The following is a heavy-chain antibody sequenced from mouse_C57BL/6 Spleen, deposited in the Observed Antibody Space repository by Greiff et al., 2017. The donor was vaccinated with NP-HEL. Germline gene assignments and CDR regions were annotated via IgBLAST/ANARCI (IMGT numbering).Heavy chain of an antibody. D-gene: IGHD3-2*02. CDR1: GYTFTSYW. V-gene: IGHV1-61*01. CDR3: ARRTAQATSLDY. J-gene: IGHJ2*01. CDR2: IYPSDSET. Sequence: QVQLQQPGAELVRPGSSVKLSCKASGYTFTSYWMDWVKQRPGQGLEWIGNIYPSDSETHYNQKFKDKATLTVDKSSSTAYMQLSSLTSEDSAVYYCARRTAQATSLDYWGQGTTLTVSS.